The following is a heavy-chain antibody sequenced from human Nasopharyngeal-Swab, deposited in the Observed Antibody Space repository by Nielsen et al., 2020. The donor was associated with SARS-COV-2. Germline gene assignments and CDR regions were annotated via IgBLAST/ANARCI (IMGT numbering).Heavy chain of an antibody. CDR2: IWYDGSYK. D-gene: IGHD5-24*01. CDR1: GFTFSSYG. Sequence: CTVSGFTFSSYGMHWVRQAPGKGLEWVAVIWYDGSYKYYGDSVKGRFTISRDNSKNTLYLEMNNLRVEDTAVYYCARDRVGWLQLSPDAFDIWGQGTMVTVSS. J-gene: IGHJ3*02. V-gene: IGHV3-33*01. CDR3: ARDRVGWLQLSPDAFDI.